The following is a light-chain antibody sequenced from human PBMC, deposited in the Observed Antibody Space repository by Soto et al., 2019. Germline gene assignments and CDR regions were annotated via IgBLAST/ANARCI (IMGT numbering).Light chain of an antibody. J-gene: IGKJ3*01. Sequence: DIQMTQSPSSLSASVGDRVTITCRASQGISIYLAWYQQNPGKAPKLLISAASTLQSGVPSRFSGSGSGTDFTLTISSLQPEDVATYYCQTYHSAPIIFGPGTKVDIK. V-gene: IGKV1-27*01. CDR1: QGISIY. CDR3: QTYHSAPII. CDR2: AAS.